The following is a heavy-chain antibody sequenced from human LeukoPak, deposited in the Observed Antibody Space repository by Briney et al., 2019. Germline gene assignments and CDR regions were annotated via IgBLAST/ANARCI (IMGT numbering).Heavy chain of an antibody. CDR3: VREHNIVIPTARTYYYYYMDV. CDR2: VMDSGRT. Sequence: SETLSPTCAVYGGTFSDYYWSWIRQSPGRGLEWIGEVMDSGRTNYNPSLKSRVTISIDTSKNQFSLRLSSMTAADTAVYYCVREHNIVIPTARTYYYYYMDVWGKGTAVSVS. V-gene: IGHV4-34*12. D-gene: IGHD5-12*01. CDR1: GGTFSDYY. J-gene: IGHJ6*03.